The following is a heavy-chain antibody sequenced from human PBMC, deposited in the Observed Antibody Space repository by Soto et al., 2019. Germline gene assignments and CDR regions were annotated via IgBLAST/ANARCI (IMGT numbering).Heavy chain of an antibody. J-gene: IGHJ5*02. Sequence: QVQLVQSGAEVKKPGSSVKVSCKASGGTFSTYTITWVRPAPGQGLEWMGRIIPIIGIMNYAQKFQGRVTISADKFSGAAYMELTGLRSDDTAVYYCAGDTDSHYNDSHASSYPWGQGTLVTVSS. CDR3: AGDTDSHYNDSHASSYP. D-gene: IGHD4-4*01. CDR2: IIPIIGIM. V-gene: IGHV1-69*08. CDR1: GGTFSTYT.